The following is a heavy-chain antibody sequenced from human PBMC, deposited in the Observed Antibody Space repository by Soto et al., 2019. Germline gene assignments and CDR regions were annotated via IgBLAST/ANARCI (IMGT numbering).Heavy chain of an antibody. D-gene: IGHD3-3*01. CDR3: ATAAGITIFGVVDPFDY. V-gene: IGHV1-24*01. CDR1: GYTLTVLS. J-gene: IGHJ4*02. Sequence: GASVKDSCKVSGYTLTVLSMHWVRQAPGKGLEWMGGFDPEDGETIYAQKFQGRVTMTEDTSTDTAYMELSSLRSEDTAVYYCATAAGITIFGVVDPFDYWGQGTLVTVSS. CDR2: FDPEDGET.